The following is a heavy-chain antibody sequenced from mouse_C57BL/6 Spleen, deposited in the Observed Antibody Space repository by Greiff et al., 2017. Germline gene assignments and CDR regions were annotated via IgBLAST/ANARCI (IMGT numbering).Heavy chain of an antibody. J-gene: IGHJ2*01. CDR2: IYIGNGYT. V-gene: IGHV1-58*01. D-gene: IGHD1-1*01. CDR1: GYTFTSYG. Sequence: VQLQQSGAELVRPGSSVKMSCTTSGYTFTSYGINWVKQRPGQGLEWIGYIYIGNGYTEYNEKFKGKATLTSDTSSSTSYLQLSSLTSGDSAIYFCARSYYYGSSSGYYFDYWGQGTTLAVSS. CDR3: ARSYYYGSSSGYYFDY.